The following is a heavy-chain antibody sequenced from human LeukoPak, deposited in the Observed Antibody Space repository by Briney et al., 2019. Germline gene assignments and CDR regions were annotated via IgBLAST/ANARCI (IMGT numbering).Heavy chain of an antibody. J-gene: IGHJ4*02. D-gene: IGHD3-10*01. CDR1: GGSISSYY. CDR3: ATGAKKYYFDY. V-gene: IGHV4-59*01. Sequence: KPSETLSLTCTVSGGSISSYYWSWIRQPPGKGLEWIGYIYYSGSTNYNPFLKSRVTISVDTSKNQFSLKLSSVTAADTAVYYCATGAKKYYFDYWGQGTLVTVSS. CDR2: IYYSGST.